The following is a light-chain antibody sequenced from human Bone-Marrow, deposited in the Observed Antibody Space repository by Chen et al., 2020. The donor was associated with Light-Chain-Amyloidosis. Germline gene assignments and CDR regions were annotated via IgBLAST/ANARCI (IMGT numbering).Light chain of an antibody. Sequence: SYVLTQPPSVSVAPGQTARITCRANSIGSKNVHWYQHLPGQAPVLFLYDDSDRPSGIPDRFSGSNSGNTATRTIXXVEAGDEADXYCQVXDSGRGVVFGGGTKLIVL. J-gene: IGLJ2*01. CDR3: QVXDSGRGVV. CDR1: SIGSKN. V-gene: IGLV3-21*02. CDR2: DDS.